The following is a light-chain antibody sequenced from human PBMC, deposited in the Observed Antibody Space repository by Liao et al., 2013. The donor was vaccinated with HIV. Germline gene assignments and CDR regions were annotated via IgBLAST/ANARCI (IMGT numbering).Light chain of an antibody. Sequence: SYELTQPPSVSVAPGKTARMTCGGDDIGGKSVHWYQQQPGQAPVLVITYDNERPSGIPERFSGSNSGNTATLTISRVEAGDEADYYCQVWDSPSDHRVFAGGTKLTV. CDR2: YDN. J-gene: IGLJ3*02. V-gene: IGLV3-21*04. CDR3: QVWDSPSDHRV. CDR1: DIGGKS.